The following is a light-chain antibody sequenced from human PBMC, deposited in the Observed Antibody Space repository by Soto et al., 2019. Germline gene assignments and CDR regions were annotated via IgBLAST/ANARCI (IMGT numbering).Light chain of an antibody. CDR2: KAS. V-gene: IGKV1-5*03. CDR1: QSISSW. CDR3: QQYSTYPWT. J-gene: IGKJ1*01. Sequence: DIQMTQSPSTLSASVGDRVTITCRASQSISSWLVWYQQKPGKAPKVLIYKASGLESGVPSRFSGSGSGTEFTLTISSLQPDDFATYYCQQYSTYPWTFGRGTKVEI.